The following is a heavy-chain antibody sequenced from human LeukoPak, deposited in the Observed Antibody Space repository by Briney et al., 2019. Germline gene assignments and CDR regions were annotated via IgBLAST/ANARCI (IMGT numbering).Heavy chain of an antibody. CDR1: VYTFTGYY. CDR2: INPNSGGT. CDR3: ARTFVVPATPFDP. Sequence: ASVKVSCKASVYTFTGYYLHWVRQAPGQGLEWMGWINPNSGGTNYAQKFQGRVTMTRDTSISTAYMELSRLRSDDTAVYYCARTFVVPATPFDPWGQGTLVTVSS. D-gene: IGHD2-2*01. J-gene: IGHJ5*02. V-gene: IGHV1-2*02.